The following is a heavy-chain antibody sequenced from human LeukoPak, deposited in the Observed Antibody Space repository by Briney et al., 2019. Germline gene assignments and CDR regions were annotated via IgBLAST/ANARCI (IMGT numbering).Heavy chain of an antibody. CDR1: GGSFSGYY. Sequence: SETLSLTCAVYGGSFSGYYWSWIRQPPGKGLEWIGEINHSGSTNYNPSLKSRVTISVDTSKNQFSLKLSSVTAADTAVYYCARGYYYDSYGYWGQGTLVAVSS. J-gene: IGHJ4*02. CDR3: ARGYYYDSYGY. V-gene: IGHV4-34*01. D-gene: IGHD3-22*01. CDR2: INHSGST.